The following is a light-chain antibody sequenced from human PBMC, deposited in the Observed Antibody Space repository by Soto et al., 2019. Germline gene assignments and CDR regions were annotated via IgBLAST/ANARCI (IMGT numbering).Light chain of an antibody. CDR3: QQRSNWPYT. CDR1: QSVSRF. V-gene: IGKV3-11*01. CDR2: DAS. Sequence: ELVLTQSPATLSLSPGERATLSCRASQSVSRFLTWYQQKSGQAPRLLIYDASNRATDIPPRFSGRGSGTDCTLTISSLEPEDFAVYYCQQRSNWPYTFGQGTKLEIK. J-gene: IGKJ2*01.